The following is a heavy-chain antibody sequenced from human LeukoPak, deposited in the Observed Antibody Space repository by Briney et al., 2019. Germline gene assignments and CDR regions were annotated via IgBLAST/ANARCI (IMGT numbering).Heavy chain of an antibody. D-gene: IGHD3-22*01. J-gene: IGHJ3*02. V-gene: IGHV1-46*01. Sequence: GASVKVSCKASGYTFTSYYMHWVRQAPGQGPEWMGIINSSGGSTSYAQKFQGRVTMTRDTSTSTVYMELSSLRSEDTAVYYCARGHDYYDSSGADALDIWGQGTMVTVSS. CDR3: ARGHDYYDSSGADALDI. CDR2: INSSGGST. CDR1: GYTFTSYY.